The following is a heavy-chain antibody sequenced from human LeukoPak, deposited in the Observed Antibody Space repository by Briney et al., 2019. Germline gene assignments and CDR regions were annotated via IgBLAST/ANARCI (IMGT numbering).Heavy chain of an antibody. Sequence: PSETLSLTCAVYGGSFSGYYWSWIRQPPGKGLEWIGEINHSGPTNYNPSLKSRVPISVYTSKNPFSLKLSSVTAAVLDVFYCARSWYSYGYYYDYWGQGNRVTVSA. D-gene: IGHD5-18*01. CDR2: INHSGPT. CDR3: ARSWYSYGYYYDY. J-gene: IGHJ4*02. V-gene: IGHV4-34*01. CDR1: GGSFSGYY.